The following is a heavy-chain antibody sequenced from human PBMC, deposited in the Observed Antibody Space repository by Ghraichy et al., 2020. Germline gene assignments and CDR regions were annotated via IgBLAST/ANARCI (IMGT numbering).Heavy chain of an antibody. CDR3: AVGSSGFLYFDY. CDR1: GYSFSNYW. Sequence: GESLNISCKGSGYSFSNYWIAWVRQMPGKGLEWMGIIYPTDSDTTYSPSFQGQVTISVDKSISTAYLQWSSLKASDTARYYCAVGSSGFLYFDYWGQGTLVTVSS. J-gene: IGHJ4*02. CDR2: IYPTDSDT. V-gene: IGHV5-51*01. D-gene: IGHD6-6*01.